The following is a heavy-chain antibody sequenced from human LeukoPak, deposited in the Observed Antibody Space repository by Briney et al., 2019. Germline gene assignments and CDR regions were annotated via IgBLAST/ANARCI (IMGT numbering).Heavy chain of an antibody. CDR2: IYSSGST. CDR1: GGSIRSDY. CDR3: ARSRDSSGYRNNWFDP. J-gene: IGHJ5*02. V-gene: IGHV4-59*01. D-gene: IGHD3-22*01. Sequence: SETLSLTCTVSGGSIRSDYWSWVRQPPGKGLEWIGYIYSSGSTNYNPSLKSRVTMSVDTSKNQFSPKLNSVTAADTAVYYCARSRDSSGYRNNWFDPWGQGTLVTVSS.